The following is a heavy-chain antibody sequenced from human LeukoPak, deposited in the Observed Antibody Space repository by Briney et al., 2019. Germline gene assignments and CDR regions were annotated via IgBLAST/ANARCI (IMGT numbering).Heavy chain of an antibody. D-gene: IGHD3-10*01. CDR3: ARDLSPYYYGSGSPLNWFDP. V-gene: IGHV1-2*02. CDR2: INPNSGDT. J-gene: IGHJ5*02. CDR1: GYIFTGYY. Sequence: ASVKVSCKASGYIFTGYYMHWVRQAPGQGLEWMGWINPNSGDTNYAQKFQGRVTMTRDTSISTAYMELSRLRSDDTAVYYCARDLSPYYYGSGSPLNWFDPWGQGTLVTVSS.